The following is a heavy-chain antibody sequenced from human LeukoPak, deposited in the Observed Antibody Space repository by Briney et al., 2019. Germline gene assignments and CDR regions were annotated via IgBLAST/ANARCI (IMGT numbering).Heavy chain of an antibody. CDR3: ARHSSIPGTPDN. J-gene: IGHJ4*02. V-gene: IGHV5-51*01. D-gene: IGHD1-7*01. CDR2: IYPGDSDT. CDR1: GYSFNTYW. Sequence: HGESLKISCKGSGYSFNTYWIAWVRQMPGKGLEWMGIIYPGDSDTTYSPSFQGQVIISADKSFTTAYLQWSSLRASDTAMYYCARHSSIPGTPDNWGQGTLVTVSS.